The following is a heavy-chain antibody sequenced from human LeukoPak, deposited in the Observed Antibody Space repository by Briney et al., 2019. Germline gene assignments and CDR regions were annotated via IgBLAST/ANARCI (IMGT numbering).Heavy chain of an antibody. CDR1: GGSIGSYY. CDR2: IYGSGTT. V-gene: IGHV4-59*08. CDR3: ARQINYYYYYYMDV. J-gene: IGHJ6*03. Sequence: SETLSLTCTVSGGSIGSYYWSWIRQPPGKGLEWIGYIYGSGTTNYSPSLKSRVTISVDTSKNQFSLKLSSVTAADTAVYYCARQINYYYYYYMDVWGKGTTVTVSS.